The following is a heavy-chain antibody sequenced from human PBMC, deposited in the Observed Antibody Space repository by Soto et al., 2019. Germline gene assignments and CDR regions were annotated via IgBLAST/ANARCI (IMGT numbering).Heavy chain of an antibody. CDR1: GVTFRNYG. CDR2: FGANGRTT. J-gene: IGHJ4*02. D-gene: IGHD5-18*01. V-gene: IGHV3-33*01. Sequence: VGSLSLSCVASGVTFRNYGRRCFRQAPGKGREWVADFGANGRTTYYADSVKGRFSISRDNVKNTLYLQMDSLRADDTAVYYCARDLSYGSLDFDYWGRGTLVPVSS. CDR3: ARDLSYGSLDFDY.